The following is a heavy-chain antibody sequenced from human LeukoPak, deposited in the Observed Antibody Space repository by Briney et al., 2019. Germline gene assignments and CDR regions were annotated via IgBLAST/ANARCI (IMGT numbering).Heavy chain of an antibody. CDR3: ARGGSRIANWFDP. CDR2: IYYSGSA. V-gene: IGHV4-59*08. CDR1: GGSISSYY. J-gene: IGHJ5*02. Sequence: SETLSLTFTVSGGSISSYYWSWIRQPPGKGLEWIGYIYYSGSANYNPSLKSRVTISVDTSKNQFSLKLSSVTAADTAVYYCARGGSRIANWFDPWGQGILVTVSS. D-gene: IGHD2-15*01.